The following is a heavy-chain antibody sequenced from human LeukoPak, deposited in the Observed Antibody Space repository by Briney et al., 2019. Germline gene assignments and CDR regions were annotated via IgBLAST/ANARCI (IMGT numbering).Heavy chain of an antibody. D-gene: IGHD2-15*01. CDR3: ARVSTLDGIVLDS. J-gene: IGHJ4*02. Sequence: PSETLSLTCTVSGGSISGGNYYWSWIRQPAGKGLYWIGRVYTSGRTNHNPSLRNRVSMSLDTSKNQFSLTLNSVTAADTAVYYCARVSTLDGIVLDSWGQGILVTVSP. CDR1: GGSISGGNYY. V-gene: IGHV4-61*02. CDR2: VYTSGRT.